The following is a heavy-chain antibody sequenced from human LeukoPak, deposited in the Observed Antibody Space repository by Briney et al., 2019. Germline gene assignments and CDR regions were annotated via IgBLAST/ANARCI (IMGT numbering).Heavy chain of an antibody. J-gene: IGHJ4*02. CDR2: IKQDGSEK. Sequence: GGSLRLSCAASGFTFTNYAMSWVRQAPGKGLEWVANIKQDGSEKYYVDSVKGRFTISRDNAKNSLYLQMNSLRAEDTAVYYCARLILFDYWGQGTLVTVSS. CDR3: ARLILFDY. CDR1: GFTFTNYA. V-gene: IGHV3-7*01.